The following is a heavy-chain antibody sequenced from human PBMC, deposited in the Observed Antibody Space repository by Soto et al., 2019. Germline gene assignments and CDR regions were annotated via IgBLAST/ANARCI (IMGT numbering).Heavy chain of an antibody. J-gene: IGHJ6*02. V-gene: IGHV5-10-1*01. CDR3: ARLGQLGLLHYYYAMDV. D-gene: IGHD6-6*01. Sequence: GESLKISCKVSGYSFTNYWISWVRQVPGKGLEWMGRIDPSDSYTNYNPSLRGHVTISADKSIGTAYLQWTSLKPSDSAMYYCARLGQLGLLHYYYAMDVWGQGTTVTVSS. CDR1: GYSFTNYW. CDR2: IDPSDSYT.